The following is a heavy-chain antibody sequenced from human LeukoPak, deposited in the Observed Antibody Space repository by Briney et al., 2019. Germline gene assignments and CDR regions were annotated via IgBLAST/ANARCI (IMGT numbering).Heavy chain of an antibody. CDR1: GGSFSGYY. Sequence: SETLSLTCAVYGGSFSGYYWSWIRQPPGKGLEWIGEINHSGSTNYNPSLKSRVTISVDTSKNQSSLKLSSVTAADTAVYYCASSYSSGWYGDHDAFDIWGQGTMVTVSS. V-gene: IGHV4-34*01. D-gene: IGHD6-19*01. J-gene: IGHJ3*02. CDR3: ASSYSSGWYGDHDAFDI. CDR2: INHSGST.